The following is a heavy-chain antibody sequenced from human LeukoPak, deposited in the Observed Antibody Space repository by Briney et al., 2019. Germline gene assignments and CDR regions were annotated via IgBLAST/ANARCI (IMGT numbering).Heavy chain of an antibody. D-gene: IGHD6-13*01. CDR1: GGSISSYD. CDR3: ARGSSWYYHYYYYYMDV. Sequence: SETLSLTCTVSGGSISSYDWSWIRQPPGKGLEWIGYIYYSGSTYYNPSLKSRVTISVDTSKNQFSLKLSSVTAADTAVYYCARGSSWYYHYYYYYMDVWGKGTTVTVSS. J-gene: IGHJ6*03. V-gene: IGHV4-59*12. CDR2: IYYSGST.